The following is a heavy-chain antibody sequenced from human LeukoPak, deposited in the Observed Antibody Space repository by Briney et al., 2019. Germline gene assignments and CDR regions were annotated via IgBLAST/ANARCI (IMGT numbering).Heavy chain of an antibody. V-gene: IGHV4-59*01. Sequence: SSETLSLTCTVSGGPISSYYWSWIRQPPGKGLEWIGYIYYSGSTNYNPSLKSRVTISVDTSKNQFSLKLSSVTAADTAVYYCARFGSYYYYYGMDVWGQGTTVTVSS. D-gene: IGHD3-3*01. CDR3: ARFGSYYYYYGMDV. CDR2: IYYSGST. J-gene: IGHJ6*02. CDR1: GGPISSYY.